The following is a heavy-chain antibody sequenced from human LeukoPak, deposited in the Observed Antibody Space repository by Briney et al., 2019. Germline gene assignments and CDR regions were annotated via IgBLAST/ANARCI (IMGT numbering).Heavy chain of an antibody. CDR1: GYTFTGYY. CDR2: INPNSGGT. D-gene: IGHD3-22*01. CDR3: ARVGDYYDSSGDFDY. J-gene: IGHJ4*02. Sequence: ASVKVSCKASGYTFTGYYRHWVRQAPGQGLEWMGWINPNSGGTNYAQKFQGRVTMTRDTSISTAYMELSRLSSDDTAVYYCARVGDYYDSSGDFDYWGQGTLVTVSS. V-gene: IGHV1-2*02.